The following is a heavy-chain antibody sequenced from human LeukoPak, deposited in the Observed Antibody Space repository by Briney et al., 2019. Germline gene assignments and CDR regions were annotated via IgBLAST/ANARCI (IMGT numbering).Heavy chain of an antibody. D-gene: IGHD1-26*01. CDR2: ISGSAGST. CDR3: AKKWGVGTTSLDYFDY. J-gene: IGHJ4*02. Sequence: GGSLRLSCAASGFTFSNYAMSWVRQAPGKGLEWVSGISGSAGSTYYADSVKGRFTISRDNSKNTLYLQMNSLTDDDTAVYYCAKKWGVGTTSLDYFDYWGQGTLVTVSS. CDR1: GFTFSNYA. V-gene: IGHV3-23*01.